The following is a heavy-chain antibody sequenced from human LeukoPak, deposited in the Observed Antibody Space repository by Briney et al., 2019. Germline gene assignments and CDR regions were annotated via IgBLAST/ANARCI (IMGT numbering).Heavy chain of an antibody. J-gene: IGHJ1*01. Sequence: SETLSLTCAVYGGSFIGYYWSWIRQPPGKGLEWIGVINHSGSTNYNPSLKSRVTISVDTSKNQFSLKLSSVTAADTAVYYCARLSSGWYSYGEYFQHWGQGTLVTVSS. V-gene: IGHV4-34*01. CDR3: ARLSSGWYSYGEYFQH. CDR1: GGSFIGYY. D-gene: IGHD6-19*01. CDR2: INHSGST.